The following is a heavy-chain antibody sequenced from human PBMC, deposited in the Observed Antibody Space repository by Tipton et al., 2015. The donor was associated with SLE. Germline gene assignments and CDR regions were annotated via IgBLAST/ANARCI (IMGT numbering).Heavy chain of an antibody. CDR3: ARDRGRDYDTLTGYRRH. Sequence: SLRLSCAASGFTFSSYGMSWVRQAPGKGLEWVSGISGSGASTYYADSVKGRFTISRDNSKRTLNLQMNSLRAEDTAVYYCARDRGRDYDTLTGYRRHWGQGTLVTVSS. CDR1: GFTFSSYG. D-gene: IGHD3-9*01. CDR2: ISGSGAST. J-gene: IGHJ4*02. V-gene: IGHV3-23*01.